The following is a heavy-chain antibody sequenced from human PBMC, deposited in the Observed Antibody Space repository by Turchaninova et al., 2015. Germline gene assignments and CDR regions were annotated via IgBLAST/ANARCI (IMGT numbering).Heavy chain of an antibody. Sequence: EVQLVESGGGLVQPGGSLRLSCAASGFTFSSSQMNWVRQAPGKGLEWISFIHSIDSTTYYADSVKGRFTISRDNAKNSLYLQMNSLGAEDTAVYYCTRERQAGYWGQGTLVTVSS. J-gene: IGHJ4*02. CDR1: GFTFSSSQ. CDR2: IHSIDSTT. D-gene: IGHD6-25*01. CDR3: TRERQAGY. V-gene: IGHV3-48*03.